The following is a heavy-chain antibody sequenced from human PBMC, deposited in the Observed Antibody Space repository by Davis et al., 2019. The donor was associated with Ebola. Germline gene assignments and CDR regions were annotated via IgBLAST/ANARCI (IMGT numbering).Heavy chain of an antibody. CDR2: TYYSSKWYN. D-gene: IGHD5-18*01. Sequence: HSQTLSLTCAISGDSVFGTNGAWNWIRQSPSRGLEWLGRTYYSSKWYNDYAVSVKSRITINPDTSKNQFSLHLNSVTPEDTALYYCARGWLRGGLDVWGEGTTVTVSS. V-gene: IGHV6-1*01. CDR3: ARGWLRGGLDV. J-gene: IGHJ6*04. CDR1: GDSVFGTNGA.